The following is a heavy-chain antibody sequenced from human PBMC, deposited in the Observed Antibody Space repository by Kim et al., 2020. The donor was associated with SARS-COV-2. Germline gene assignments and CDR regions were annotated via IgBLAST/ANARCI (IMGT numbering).Heavy chain of an antibody. Sequence: ADTVPGRFTISRDNAKNKLYLQMNGLRADDAAVYYCARDQTDACPTTCDYWGQGTLVTVSS. J-gene: IGHJ4*02. D-gene: IGHD3-16*01. CDR3: ARDQTDACPTTCDY. V-gene: IGHV3-74*01.